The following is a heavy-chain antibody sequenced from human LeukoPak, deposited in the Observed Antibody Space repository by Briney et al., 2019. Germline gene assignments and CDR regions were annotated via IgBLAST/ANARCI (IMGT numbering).Heavy chain of an antibody. J-gene: IGHJ3*02. D-gene: IGHD5-12*01. CDR3: AKARGYSGYDSHAFDI. CDR1: GFTFSSYA. CDR2: ISGSGGST. Sequence: GGSLRLSCAASGFTFSSYAMSWVRQAPGKGLEWVSAISGSGGSTYYADSVKGRFTISRDNSKNTLYLQMNSLRAEDTAVYYCAKARGYSGYDSHAFDIWGQGTVVTVSS. V-gene: IGHV3-23*01.